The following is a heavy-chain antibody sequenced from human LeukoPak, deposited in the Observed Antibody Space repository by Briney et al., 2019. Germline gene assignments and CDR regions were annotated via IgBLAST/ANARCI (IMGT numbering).Heavy chain of an antibody. CDR2: ISYDGSNK. D-gene: IGHD3-22*01. V-gene: IGHV3-30-3*02. CDR3: AKQGRGRGYYDSSADY. CDR1: GFTFSSYA. Sequence: PGGSLRLSCAASGFTFSSYAMHWGRQAPGKGLEWVAVISYDGSNKYYADSVKGRFTISRDNSKNTLYLQMNSLRAEDTAVYYCAKQGRGRGYYDSSADYWGQGTLVTVSS. J-gene: IGHJ4*02.